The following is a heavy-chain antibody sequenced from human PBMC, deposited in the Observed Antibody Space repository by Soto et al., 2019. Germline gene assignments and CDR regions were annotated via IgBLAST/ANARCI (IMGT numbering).Heavy chain of an antibody. D-gene: IGHD1-1*01. CDR1: GFTFSNYA. CDR2: ICGSGGST. Sequence: EVQLLESGGGLVQPGGSLRLSCAASGFTFSNYAMSCVGQAPGKGLEWVSTICGSGGSTYYADSVKGRFTISRDNSKNTLYLQMNSLRAKNTAIYYCAKNKETGTTGGLGYWGQGTLVTVSS. CDR3: AKNKETGTTGGLGY. J-gene: IGHJ4*02. V-gene: IGHV3-23*01.